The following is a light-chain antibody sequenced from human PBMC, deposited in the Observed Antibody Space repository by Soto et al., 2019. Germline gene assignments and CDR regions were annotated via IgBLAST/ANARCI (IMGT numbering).Light chain of an antibody. CDR1: SSDVGYYNY. CDR2: EVG. CDR3: SSYAHSSIYV. Sequence: QSVLTQPASVSGSPGQSITISCTGTSSDVGYYNYVSWYQQHPGKAPKLMIYEVGNRPSGASIRFSGSKSGNTASLTISGLQADDEADYYCSSYAHSSIYVFGTGTKVTVL. V-gene: IGLV2-14*01. J-gene: IGLJ1*01.